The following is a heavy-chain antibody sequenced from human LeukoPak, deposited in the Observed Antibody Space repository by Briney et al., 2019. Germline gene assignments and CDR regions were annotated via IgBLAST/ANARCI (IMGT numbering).Heavy chain of an antibody. CDR3: ARAGGGGGRDGYNRARAFDI. CDR2: IYHSGST. CDR1: GGSISSGGYY. J-gene: IGHJ3*02. D-gene: IGHD5-24*01. Sequence: PSQTLSLTCTVSGGSISSGGYYWSWIRQPPGKGLEWIGYIYHSGSTYYNPSLKSRVTISVDRSKNQFSLKLSSVTAADTAVYYCARAGGGGGRDGYNRARAFDIWGQGTMVTVSS. V-gene: IGHV4-30-2*01.